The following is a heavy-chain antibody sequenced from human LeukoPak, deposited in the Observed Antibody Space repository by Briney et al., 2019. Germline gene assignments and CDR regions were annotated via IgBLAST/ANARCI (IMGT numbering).Heavy chain of an antibody. CDR3: PTLQLRPWAFDY. Sequence: SETLSLTCTVSGGSISSGDYYWSWIRQPPGKGLEWIGYIYYSGSTYYNPSLKSRVTISVDTSKNRFSLKLSSVTAADTAVYYCPTLQLRPWAFDYWGQGTLVTVSS. CDR1: GGSISSGDYY. CDR2: IYYSGST. J-gene: IGHJ4*02. D-gene: IGHD1-7*01. V-gene: IGHV4-30-4*01.